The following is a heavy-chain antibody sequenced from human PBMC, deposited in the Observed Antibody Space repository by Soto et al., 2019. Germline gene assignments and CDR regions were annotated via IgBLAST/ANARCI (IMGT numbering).Heavy chain of an antibody. CDR2: FDPEDGET. CDR3: ATGGGGVTTVTDYYYYMDV. D-gene: IGHD4-17*01. Sequence: ASVKVSCKVSGYTLTELSMHWVRQAPGKGLEWMGGFDPEDGETIYAQKFQGRVTMTEDTSTDTAYMELSSLRSEDTAVYYGATGGGGVTTVTDYYYYMDVWGKGTTVTVSS. CDR1: GYTLTELS. V-gene: IGHV1-24*01. J-gene: IGHJ6*03.